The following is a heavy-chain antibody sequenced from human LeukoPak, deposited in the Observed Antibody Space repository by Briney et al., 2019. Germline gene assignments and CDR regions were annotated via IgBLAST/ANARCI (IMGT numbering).Heavy chain of an antibody. CDR1: GFTFTNHA. CDR2: IVASSGST. J-gene: IGHJ4*02. D-gene: IGHD5-12*01. Sequence: GRSLRLSCEASGFTFTNHAMSWVRQAPGKGPEWVSLIVASSGSTFYADSVKGRFTISRDSSKNTLYLQMNSLRAEDMAVYYCAKGAYDYIEMGYFDYWGQGTLVTVSS. V-gene: IGHV3-23*01. CDR3: AKGAYDYIEMGYFDY.